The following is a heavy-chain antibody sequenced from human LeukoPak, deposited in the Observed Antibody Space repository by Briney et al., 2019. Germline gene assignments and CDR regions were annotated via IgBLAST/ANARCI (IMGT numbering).Heavy chain of an antibody. CDR2: ISGSGGST. V-gene: IGHV3-23*01. J-gene: IGHJ4*02. Sequence: PGGSLRLSCAASGFTFSSYAMSWVRQAPGKGLEWVSAISGSGGSTYYADSVKGWFTISRDNSKNTLYLQMNSLRAEDTAVYYCAKGIRITMIVVVKIFDYWGQGTLVTVSS. CDR3: AKGIRITMIVVVKIFDY. D-gene: IGHD3-22*01. CDR1: GFTFSSYA.